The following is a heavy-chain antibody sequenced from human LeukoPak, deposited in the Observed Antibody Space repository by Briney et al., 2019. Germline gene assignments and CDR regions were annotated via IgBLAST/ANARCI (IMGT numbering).Heavy chain of an antibody. CDR1: GGSISSNNYY. CDR3: ARDRLEGHFDY. CDR2: IYYSGST. Sequence: PSETLSLTCTVSGGSISSNNYYWGWIRQPPGKGLEWIGSIYYSGSTYNNPSLKSRVTISVDTSKNQFSLKLSSVTAADTAVYYCARDRLEGHFDYWGQGTLVTVSS. V-gene: IGHV4-39*07. J-gene: IGHJ4*02.